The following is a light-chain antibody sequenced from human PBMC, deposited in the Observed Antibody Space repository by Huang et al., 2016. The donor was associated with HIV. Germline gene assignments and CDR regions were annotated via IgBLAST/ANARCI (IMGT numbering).Light chain of an antibody. CDR2: GAS. CDR1: PSIISSY. Sequence: EIVLTQSPGTLSFSPGERATLSCRTSPSIISSYLAWYQQKPGRAPRLLIYGASTRAIGIPDRFSGSGSETDFTLTISRLEPEDFAVYYCQLYGSSTWTFGQGTKVEIK. J-gene: IGKJ1*01. V-gene: IGKV3-20*01. CDR3: QLYGSSTWT.